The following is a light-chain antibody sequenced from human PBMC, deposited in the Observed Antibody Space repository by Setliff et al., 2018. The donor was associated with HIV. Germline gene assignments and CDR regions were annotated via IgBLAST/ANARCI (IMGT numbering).Light chain of an antibody. V-gene: IGLV2-14*03. Sequence: QSVLAQPASVSGSPGQSITISCTGTSRDVVGGSNYVSWYQQHPGQAPKLIIFEVTKRPSGVSTRFSGSRSGNTASLTISGLQAEDEADYYCNSFTSTTIYVFGTGTKVTVL. CDR3: NSFTSTTIYV. CDR1: SRDVVGGSNY. CDR2: EVT. J-gene: IGLJ1*01.